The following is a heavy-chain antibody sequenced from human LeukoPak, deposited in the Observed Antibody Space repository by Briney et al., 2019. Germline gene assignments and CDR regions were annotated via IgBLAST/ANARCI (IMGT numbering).Heavy chain of an antibody. Sequence: PGGSLRLSCAASGFTFSSYGMHWVRQAPGKGLEWVAFTRHDGSKEYYADSVKGRFTISRDNSKNTLYLQMNSLRAGDTAVYYCAKGPSGNQFDPWGQGTLVSVSS. D-gene: IGHD1-26*01. V-gene: IGHV3-30*02. J-gene: IGHJ5*02. CDR1: GFTFSSYG. CDR2: TRHDGSKE. CDR3: AKGPSGNQFDP.